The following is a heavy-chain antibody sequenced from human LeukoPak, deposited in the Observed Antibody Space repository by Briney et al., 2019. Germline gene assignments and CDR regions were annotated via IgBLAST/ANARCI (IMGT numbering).Heavy chain of an antibody. CDR1: GYTFTSYG. D-gene: IGHD3-22*01. Sequence: GASVKVSCKASGYTFTSYGISWVRQAPGQGLEWMGWISAYNGNTNYAQKLQGRVTMTTDTSTSTAYMELRSLRSDDTAVYYCALVYDSSGYCYMDAFDIWGQGTMVTVSS. V-gene: IGHV1-18*01. CDR3: ALVYDSSGYCYMDAFDI. J-gene: IGHJ3*02. CDR2: ISAYNGNT.